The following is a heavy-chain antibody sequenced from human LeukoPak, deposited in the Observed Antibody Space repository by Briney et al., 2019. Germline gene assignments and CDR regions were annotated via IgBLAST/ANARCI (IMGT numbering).Heavy chain of an antibody. D-gene: IGHD3-3*02. CDR3: TTDRVIFGRSFDY. J-gene: IGHJ4*02. CDR1: GFTVSHNY. CDR2: IKSRTDGGTS. Sequence: PGGSLTLSCAASGFTVSHNYMTWVRQAPGKGLEWVGRIKSRTDGGTSDYAAPVKGRFTISRDDSKSTLYLQMNSLKTEDTAVYYCTTDRVIFGRSFDYWGQGTLVTVSS. V-gene: IGHV3-15*01.